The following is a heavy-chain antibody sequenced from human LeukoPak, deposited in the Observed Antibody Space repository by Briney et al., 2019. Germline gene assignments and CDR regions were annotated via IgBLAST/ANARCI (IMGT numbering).Heavy chain of an antibody. V-gene: IGHV3-21*04. Sequence: PGGSLRLSCAASGFTFSSYSMNWVRQAPGKGLEWVSSISSSSSYIYYADSVKGRFTISRDNAKNSLYLQMNSLRAEDTATYYCASDIVATSGDFWGQGTLVSVSS. J-gene: IGHJ4*02. CDR1: GFTFSSYS. CDR3: ASDIVATSGDF. CDR2: ISSSSSYI. D-gene: IGHD5-12*01.